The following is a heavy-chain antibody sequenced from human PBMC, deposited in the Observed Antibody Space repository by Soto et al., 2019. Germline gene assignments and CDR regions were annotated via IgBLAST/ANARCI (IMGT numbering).Heavy chain of an antibody. CDR3: AGDRRYDYVWGSYRYSSAFDY. CDR2: ISSSGSTI. CDR1: GFTFSSYE. Sequence: GSLRLSCAASGFTFSSYEMNWVRQAPGKGLEWVSYISSSGSTIYYADSVKGRFTISRDNAKNSLYLQMNSLRAEDTAVYYCAGDRRYDYVWGSYRYSSAFDYWGQGTLVTVSS. J-gene: IGHJ4*02. V-gene: IGHV3-48*03. D-gene: IGHD3-16*02.